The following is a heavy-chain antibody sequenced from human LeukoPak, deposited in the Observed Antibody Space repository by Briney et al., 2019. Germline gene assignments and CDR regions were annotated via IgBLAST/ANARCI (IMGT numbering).Heavy chain of an antibody. V-gene: IGHV1-2*02. Sequence: ASVKVSCKASGYTFTSYGISWVRQAPGQGLEWMGWINPNSGDTRYAQKFQDRVTMTRDTSITTAYMELSSLRSDDTAVYYCARVAYCGSDCYWYFDYWGQGTLVTVSS. J-gene: IGHJ4*02. D-gene: IGHD2-21*01. CDR3: ARVAYCGSDCYWYFDY. CDR1: GYTFTSYG. CDR2: INPNSGDT.